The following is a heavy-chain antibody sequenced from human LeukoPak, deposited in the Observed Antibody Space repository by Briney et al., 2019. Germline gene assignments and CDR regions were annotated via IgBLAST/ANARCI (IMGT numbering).Heavy chain of an antibody. Sequence: SETLSLTCTVSGGSISSSNYYWGWIRQPPGKGLEWIGNIYQSGSTYYNPSLESRVTISLDTSKNQFSLKLSSVTAADTAVYYCARDSGYSVGSSWYGNAFDIWGQGTMVTVSS. CDR3: ARDSGYSVGSSWYGNAFDI. J-gene: IGHJ3*02. CDR2: IYQSGST. CDR1: GGSISSSNYY. D-gene: IGHD6-13*01. V-gene: IGHV4-39*07.